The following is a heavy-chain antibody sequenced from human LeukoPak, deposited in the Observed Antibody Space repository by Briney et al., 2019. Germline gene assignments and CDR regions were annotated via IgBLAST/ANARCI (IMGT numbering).Heavy chain of an antibody. CDR2: VYYSGST. CDR3: AATMVRGVHTHFDY. CDR1: GGSISGYY. V-gene: IGHV4-59*08. J-gene: IGHJ4*02. D-gene: IGHD3-10*01. Sequence: PSETLSLTCTVSGGSISGYYWSWIRQPPGKGLEWIGYVYYSGSTNYNPSLKSRVTISVDTSKNQFSLKLSSVTAADTAVYYCAATMVRGVHTHFDYWGQGTLVTVSS.